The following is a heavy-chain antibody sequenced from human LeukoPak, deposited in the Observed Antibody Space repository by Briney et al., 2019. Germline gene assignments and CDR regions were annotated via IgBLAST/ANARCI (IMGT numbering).Heavy chain of an antibody. CDR2: LCASGSNT. D-gene: IGHD5-12*01. Sequence: GGSLRLSCTASGFTFSNYAMSWVRQAPGKGLEWISGLCASGSNTYYVDSVKGRFTVSRDNSKNTLYLQMNSLRAEDTAIYFCAKGGLRTRGTTFDYWGQETLVTVSS. V-gene: IGHV3-23*01. CDR1: GFTFSNYA. J-gene: IGHJ4*02. CDR3: AKGGLRTRGTTFDY.